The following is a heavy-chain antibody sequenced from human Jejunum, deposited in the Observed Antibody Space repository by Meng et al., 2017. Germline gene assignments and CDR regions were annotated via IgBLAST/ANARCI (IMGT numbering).Heavy chain of an antibody. Sequence: QVQLQAPGPGLLKPSGTLSLTCAVSGGSISTSDWWSWVRQPPGKGLEWIGEIHHSGSTNYNPSLKSRVTISVDKSKNQFSLKLNSVTAADTAVYYCAREWSGSYRHFDYWGQGTLVTVSS. J-gene: IGHJ4*02. D-gene: IGHD1-26*01. V-gene: IGHV4-4*02. CDR1: GGSISTSDW. CDR3: AREWSGSYRHFDY. CDR2: IHHSGST.